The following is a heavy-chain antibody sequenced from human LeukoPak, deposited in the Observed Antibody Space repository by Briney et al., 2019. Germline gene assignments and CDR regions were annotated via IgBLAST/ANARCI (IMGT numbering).Heavy chain of an antibody. CDR2: IYHSGST. CDR1: GGSISSGGYS. Sequence: ASQTLSLTCAVSGGSISSGGYSWRWIRQPPGKGLEWIGYIYHSGSTYYNPSLKSRVTISVDRSKNQFSLKLSSVTAADTAVYYCAREGYDGFYWGQGTLVTVSS. V-gene: IGHV4-30-2*01. J-gene: IGHJ4*02. D-gene: IGHD3-22*01. CDR3: AREGYDGFY.